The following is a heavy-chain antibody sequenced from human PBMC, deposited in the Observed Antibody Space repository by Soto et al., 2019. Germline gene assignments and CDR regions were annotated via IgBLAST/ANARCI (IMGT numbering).Heavy chain of an antibody. CDR2: ISGSMEWDSYISGSSSTI. Sequence: GGSLRISCAASGFIFSNYSMNWVRQAPGKGLEWVSYISGSMEWDSYISGSSSTIYYTDSVKGRFTISRDNAKNSLYLQMNSLRAEDTAVYYCARGVRNNYGYLPDHWGQGT. D-gene: IGHD5-18*01. V-gene: IGHV3-48*01. CDR1: GFIFSNYS. CDR3: ARGVRNNYGYLPDH. J-gene: IGHJ4*02.